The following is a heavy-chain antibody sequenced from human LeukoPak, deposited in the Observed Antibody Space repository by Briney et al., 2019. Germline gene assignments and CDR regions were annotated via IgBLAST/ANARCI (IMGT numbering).Heavy chain of an antibody. V-gene: IGHV1-69*13. CDR3: ARGDYDSSGYYFLTVYF. CDR2: IIPIFGTA. Sequence: SVKVSCKASEGTFSSYAISWVRQAPGQGLEWMGRIIPIFGTANYAQKFQGRVTITADESTSTAYMELSSLRSEDTAVYYCARGDYDSSGYYFLTVYFWGQGTLVTVSS. J-gene: IGHJ4*02. D-gene: IGHD3-22*01. CDR1: EGTFSSYA.